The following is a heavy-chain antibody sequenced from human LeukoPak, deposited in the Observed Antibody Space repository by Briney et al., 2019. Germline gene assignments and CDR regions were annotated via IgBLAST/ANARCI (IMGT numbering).Heavy chain of an antibody. CDR3: ATAPAYDSGNRH. CDR2: IIPIFGTS. Sequence: ASVKVSCKASGGTFSSYAITWVRQAPGQGLEWMGGIIPIFGTSNYAQRFQGRVTITPDESTSTAYMDLSSLRSEDAAVYYCATAPAYDSGNRHWGQGTLVTVSS. V-gene: IGHV1-69*13. CDR1: GGTFSSYA. D-gene: IGHD3-10*01. J-gene: IGHJ4*02.